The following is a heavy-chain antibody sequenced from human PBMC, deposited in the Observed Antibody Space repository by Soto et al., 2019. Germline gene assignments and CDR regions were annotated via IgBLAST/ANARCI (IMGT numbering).Heavy chain of an antibody. J-gene: IGHJ5*02. V-gene: IGHV4-39*01. CDR2: IYFTGNT. Sequence: SETLSLTCTASGGSITSSSHFWGWIRQPPGKGLEWIGTIYFTGNTYYTPSLKSRLTMSIDTSKNEFSLRLNSVTAADTAVYYCAGQTFTIAAASYGRSNWFDPWGPGTLVTVSS. D-gene: IGHD6-25*01. CDR3: AGQTFTIAAASYGRSNWFDP. CDR1: GGSITSSSHF.